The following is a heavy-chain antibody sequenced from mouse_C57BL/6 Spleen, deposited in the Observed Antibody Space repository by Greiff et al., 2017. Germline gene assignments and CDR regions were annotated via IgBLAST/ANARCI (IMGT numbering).Heavy chain of an antibody. CDR1: GFTFNTYA. D-gene: IGHD4-1*01. V-gene: IGHV10-3*01. J-gene: IGHJ4*01. CDR2: IRSKSSNYAT. Sequence: EVNVVESGGGLVQPKGSLKLSCAASGFTFNTYAMHWVRQAPGKGLEWVARIRSKSSNYATYYADSVEDRFTISRDDSQNMLYLQMNNLKTEDTAMYYCVRGIPNWGDYAMDYWGQGTSVTVSS. CDR3: VRGIPNWGDYAMDY.